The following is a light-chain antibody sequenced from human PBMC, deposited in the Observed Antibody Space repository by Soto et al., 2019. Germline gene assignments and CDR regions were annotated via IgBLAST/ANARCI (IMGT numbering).Light chain of an antibody. J-gene: IGKJ1*01. Sequence: AIQMTQSPSSLSASVGDRVTITCRASQAIRNDLGWYQQKPGKAPNLLIFGASNLQAGVPVRFSASGSGTNFTLTISNLQPEDFAVYYCQQYNNWPWTFGQGTKVEIK. V-gene: IGKV1-6*01. CDR1: QAIRND. CDR3: QQYNNWPWT. CDR2: GAS.